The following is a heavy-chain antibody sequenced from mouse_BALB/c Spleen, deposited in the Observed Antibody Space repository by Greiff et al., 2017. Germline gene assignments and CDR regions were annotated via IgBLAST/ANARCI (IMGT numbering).Heavy chain of an antibody. CDR2: IDPANGNT. V-gene: IGHV14-3*02. CDR1: GFNIKDTY. CDR3: ARATMIAEFAY. D-gene: IGHD2-4*01. Sequence: DVQLQESGAELVKPGASVKLSCTASGFNIKDTYMHWVKQRPEQGLEWIGRIDPANGNTKYDPKFQGKATITADTSSNTAYLQLSSLTSEDTAVYYCARATMIAEFAYWGQGTLVTVSA. J-gene: IGHJ3*01.